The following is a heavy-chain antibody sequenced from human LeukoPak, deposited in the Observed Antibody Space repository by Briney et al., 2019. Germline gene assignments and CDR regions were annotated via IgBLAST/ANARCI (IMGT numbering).Heavy chain of an antibody. J-gene: IGHJ4*02. CDR3: ARDRYYYDSSGYYYFDY. V-gene: IGHV3-30*04. D-gene: IGHD3-22*01. Sequence: PGTSLRLSCAASGFAFSSYAMHCVRQAPGKGLEWLAVVSAHGVDKFYADSVKGRFTISRDNAKNSLYLQMNSVRAEDTAVYCCARDRYYYDSSGYYYFDYWGQGALVTVS. CDR1: GFAFSSYA. CDR2: VSAHGVDK.